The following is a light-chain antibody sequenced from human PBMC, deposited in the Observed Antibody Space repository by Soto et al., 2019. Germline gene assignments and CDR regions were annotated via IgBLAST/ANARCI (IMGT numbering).Light chain of an antibody. V-gene: IGKV3-11*01. Sequence: EVVLTQSPATLSLSPGERATLSCRASQSVSDYLGWFQQKPGQAPRLLIYVASNRATGVPARFSGSGSGTDFTLTISSLEPEDFAVYYCQQRSDWSFTFGPGTKVDIK. CDR3: QQRSDWSFT. CDR2: VAS. CDR1: QSVSDY. J-gene: IGKJ3*01.